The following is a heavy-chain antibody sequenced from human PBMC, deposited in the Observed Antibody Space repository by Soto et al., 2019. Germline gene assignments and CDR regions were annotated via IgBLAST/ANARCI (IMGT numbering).Heavy chain of an antibody. V-gene: IGHV3-53*02. CDR3: ARGYSSSWPDAFDI. J-gene: IGHJ3*02. CDR1: GFTVSSNY. CDR2: IYSGGST. D-gene: IGHD6-13*01. Sequence: EVQLVETGGGLIQPGGSLRLSCAASGFTVSSNYMSWVRQAPGKGLEWVSVIYSGGSTYYADSVKGRFTISRDNSKNTLYLQMNSLRAEDTAVYYCARGYSSSWPDAFDIGGQGTMVTVSS.